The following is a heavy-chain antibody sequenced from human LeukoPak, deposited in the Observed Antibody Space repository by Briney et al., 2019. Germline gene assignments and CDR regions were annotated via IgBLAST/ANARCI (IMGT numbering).Heavy chain of an antibody. V-gene: IGHV4-59*01. CDR2: IYYSGST. Sequence: SETLSLTCTVSGGSISSYYWSWTRQPPGKGLEWIGYIYYSGSTNYNPSLKSRVTISVVTSKNQFSLKLSSVTAADTAVYYCARSDSGYSSGEFDYWGQGTLVTVSS. D-gene: IGHD6-19*01. CDR1: GGSISSYY. J-gene: IGHJ4*02. CDR3: ARSDSGYSSGEFDY.